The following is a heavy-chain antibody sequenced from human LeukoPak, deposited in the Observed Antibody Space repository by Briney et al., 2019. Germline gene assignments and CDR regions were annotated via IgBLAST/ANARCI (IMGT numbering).Heavy chain of an antibody. J-gene: IGHJ4*02. V-gene: IGHV3-21*01. D-gene: IGHD3-22*01. CDR2: ISSSSSYI. CDR3: ARDPDYYDSSGYYRAGGVDY. CDR1: GFTFSSYS. Sequence: GGSLRLSCAASGFTFSSYSMNWVRQAPGKGLEWVSSISSSSSYIYYADSVKGRSTISRGNAKNSLYPQMNSLRAEDTAVYYCARDPDYYDSSGYYRAGGVDYWGQGTLVTVSS.